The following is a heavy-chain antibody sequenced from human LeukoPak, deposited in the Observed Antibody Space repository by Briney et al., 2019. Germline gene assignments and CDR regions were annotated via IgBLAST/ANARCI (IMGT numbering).Heavy chain of an antibody. CDR2: IVVGSGNT. Sequence: SVKVSCKASGFTFTSSAMQWVRQARGQRLEWIGWIVVGSGNTNYAQKFQERVTITRDMSTSTAYMELSSLRSEDTAVYYCARDLETTHPDAFDIWGQGTMVTVSS. D-gene: IGHD2-15*01. J-gene: IGHJ3*02. V-gene: IGHV1-58*02. CDR3: ARDLETTHPDAFDI. CDR1: GFTFTSSA.